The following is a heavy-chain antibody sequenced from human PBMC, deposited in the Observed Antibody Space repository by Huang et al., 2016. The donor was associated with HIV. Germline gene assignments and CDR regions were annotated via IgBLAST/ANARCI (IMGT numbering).Heavy chain of an antibody. Sequence: VQLHQWGAGLFKPSEILSLPCAVYGGSFSSYYWNSIRLSPGNGLEWSRQINHSGTTTYNPSHKSRVTVAVDTCKKQFALELNAVAAAATAVYYCAREITIACGGPFDPWGQGTLGTVSS. CDR3: AREITIACGGPFDP. CDR2: INHSGTT. V-gene: IGHV4-34*01. D-gene: IGHD3-3*01. CDR1: GGSFSSYY. J-gene: IGHJ5*02.